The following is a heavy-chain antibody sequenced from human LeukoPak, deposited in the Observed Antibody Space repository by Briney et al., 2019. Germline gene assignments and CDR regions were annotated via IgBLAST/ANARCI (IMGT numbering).Heavy chain of an antibody. J-gene: IGHJ4*02. D-gene: IGHD2-21*02. Sequence: GASVKVSCKASGYTFTSYDINWVRQATGQGLEWMGWMNPNSGNTGYAQKFQGRVTMTRNTSISTAYMELSSLRSEDTAVYYCARDLSCSGGDCFASSRWGQGTLVTVSS. V-gene: IGHV1-8*01. CDR3: ARDLSCSGGDCFASSR. CDR1: GYTFTSYD. CDR2: MNPNSGNT.